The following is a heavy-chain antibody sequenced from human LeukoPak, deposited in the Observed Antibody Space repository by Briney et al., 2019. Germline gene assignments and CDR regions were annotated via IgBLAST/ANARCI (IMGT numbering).Heavy chain of an antibody. V-gene: IGHV1-69*13. Sequence: SVKVSCTASGGTFSSYAISWVRQAPGQGLEWMGGVIPIFGTANYAQKFQGRVTITADESTSTAYMELSSLRSEDTAVYYCARGEGGDNHYFDYWGQGTLVTVSS. CDR3: ARGEGGDNHYFDY. J-gene: IGHJ4*02. CDR2: VIPIFGTA. CDR1: GGTFSSYA. D-gene: IGHD2-21*01.